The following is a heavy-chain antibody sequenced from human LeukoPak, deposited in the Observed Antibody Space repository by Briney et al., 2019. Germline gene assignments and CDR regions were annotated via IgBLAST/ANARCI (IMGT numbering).Heavy chain of an antibody. CDR3: AKEESGYSGYDYFDY. D-gene: IGHD5-12*01. J-gene: IGHJ4*02. CDR2: ISYDGSNK. Sequence: GGSLRLSCAASGFTFSSYGMHWVRQAPGKGLEWVAVISYDGSNKYYADSVKGRFTISRDNSKNTLYLQMNSLRAEDTAVYYCAKEESGYSGYDYFDYWGQGTLVTVSS. V-gene: IGHV3-30*18. CDR1: GFTFSSYG.